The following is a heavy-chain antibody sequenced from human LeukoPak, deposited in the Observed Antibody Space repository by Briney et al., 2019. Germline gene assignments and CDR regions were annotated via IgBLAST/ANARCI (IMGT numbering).Heavy chain of an antibody. CDR2: IYYSGST. D-gene: IGHD3-22*01. CDR1: GGSISTYY. CDR3: AGGTRNYYDSSGVWFDP. Sequence: SETLSLTCTVSGGSISTYYGNWIRQAPGKGLEWIGYIYYSGSTNYNPSLKSRVTISVDTSKNQFSLKLSSVTAADTAVYYCAGGTRNYYDSSGVWFDPWGQGTLVTVSS. V-gene: IGHV4-59*01. J-gene: IGHJ5*02.